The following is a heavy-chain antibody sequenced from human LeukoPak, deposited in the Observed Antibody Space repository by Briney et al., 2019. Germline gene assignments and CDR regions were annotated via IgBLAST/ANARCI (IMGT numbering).Heavy chain of an antibody. V-gene: IGHV4-4*08. CDR3: ARVDGSCSGGSCPSGNWFDP. Sequence: SETLSLTCTVSGGSISNKYWSWIRQPPGKGLEWIGRFHTRGSTNYNPSLKSRVIISVDTSKNQFSLKLNSVTAADTAVYYCARVDGSCSGGSCPSGNWFDPWGQGTLVTVSS. CDR1: GGSISNKY. D-gene: IGHD2-15*01. J-gene: IGHJ5*02. CDR2: FHTRGST.